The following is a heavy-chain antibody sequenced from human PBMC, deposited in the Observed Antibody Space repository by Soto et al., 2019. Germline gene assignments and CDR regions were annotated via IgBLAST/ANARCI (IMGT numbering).Heavy chain of an antibody. CDR1: GGSISSGGYS. D-gene: IGHD3-10*01. J-gene: IGHJ6*02. CDR2: IYHSGST. CDR3: ACLYGSGPSYYYYYGMDV. V-gene: IGHV4-30-2*01. Sequence: QLQLQESGSGLVKPSQTLSLTCAVSGGSISSGGYSWSWIRQPPGKGLEWIGYIYHSGSTYYNPSLKIRVTISVDRSKNQFSLKLSSVTAADTAVYYCACLYGSGPSYYYYYGMDVWGQGTTVTVSS.